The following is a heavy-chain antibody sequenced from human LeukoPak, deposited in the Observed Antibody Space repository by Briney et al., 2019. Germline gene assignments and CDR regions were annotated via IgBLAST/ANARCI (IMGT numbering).Heavy chain of an antibody. CDR3: AREGVDTAMVRVDY. V-gene: IGHV4-38-2*02. D-gene: IGHD5-18*01. CDR1: GYSISSGYY. J-gene: IGHJ4*02. CDR2: IYHSGST. Sequence: SETLSLTCTVSGYSISSGYYWGWIRQPPGKGLEGIGSIYHSGSTYYNPSLKSRVTISVDTSKNQFSLKLSSVTAADTAVYYCAREGVDTAMVRVDYWGQGTLVTVSS.